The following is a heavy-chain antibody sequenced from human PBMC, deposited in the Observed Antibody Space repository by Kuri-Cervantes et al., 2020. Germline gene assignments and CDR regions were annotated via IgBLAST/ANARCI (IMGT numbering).Heavy chain of an antibody. V-gene: IGHV4-34*01. CDR2: INHSGST. D-gene: IGHD6-19*01. Sequence: ESLKISCAVYGGSFSGYYWSWIRQPPGKGLEWIGEINHSGSTNYNPSLKSRVTISVDTSKNQFSLKLSSVTAAGTAVYYCARQEAVAGNLDYWGQGTLVTVSS. CDR3: ARQEAVAGNLDY. J-gene: IGHJ4*02. CDR1: GGSFSGYY.